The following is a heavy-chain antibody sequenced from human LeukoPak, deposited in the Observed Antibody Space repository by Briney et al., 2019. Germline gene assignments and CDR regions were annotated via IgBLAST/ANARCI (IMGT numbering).Heavy chain of an antibody. CDR2: IGNDGSET. Sequence: GGSLRLSCAASGFSFSSYWLDWVRQAPGKGLVWVSRIGNDGSETKYADSVKGRFTISRDNAKNTLYLQMNSLRAEDTAVYYCARVRGINYFDYWGQGTLVTVSS. V-gene: IGHV3-74*03. J-gene: IGHJ4*02. D-gene: IGHD6-13*01. CDR1: GFSFSSYW. CDR3: ARVRGINYFDY.